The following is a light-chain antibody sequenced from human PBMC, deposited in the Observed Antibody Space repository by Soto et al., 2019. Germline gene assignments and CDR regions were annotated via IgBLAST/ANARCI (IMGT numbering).Light chain of an antibody. CDR3: AAWDASLNGPV. J-gene: IGLJ3*02. Sequence: QSVLTQPPSASGTPGQRVTVSCSGSSSNIGSNIVNWYQHLPGTAPKLLIFSNDQRPSWVPDRFSASKSGTLASLAISGLQSEDEADYYCAAWDASLNGPVFGGGTKVTVL. CDR1: SSNIGSNI. CDR2: SND. V-gene: IGLV1-44*01.